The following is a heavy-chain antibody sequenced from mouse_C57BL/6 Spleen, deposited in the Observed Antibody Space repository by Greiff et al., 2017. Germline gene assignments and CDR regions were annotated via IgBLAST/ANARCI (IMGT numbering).Heavy chain of an antibody. CDR2: ISYSGST. Sequence: VQLKQSGPGMVKPSQSLSLTCTVTGYSITSGYDWHWIRHFPGNKLEWMGYISYSGSTNYNPSLKSRISITHDASKNHFFLKLNSVTTEDTATYYCARGTYYGYDLAYWGQGTLVTVSA. J-gene: IGHJ3*01. CDR3: ARGTYYGYDLAY. V-gene: IGHV3-1*01. D-gene: IGHD2-9*01. CDR1: GYSITSGYD.